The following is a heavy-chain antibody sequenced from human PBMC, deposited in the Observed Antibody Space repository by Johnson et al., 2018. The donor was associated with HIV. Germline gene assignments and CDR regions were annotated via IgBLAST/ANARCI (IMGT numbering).Heavy chain of an antibody. CDR3: AITSVVVPFYAFDI. V-gene: IGHV3-30*04. J-gene: IGHJ3*02. CDR2: ISYDGSNK. D-gene: IGHD2-21*01. Sequence: QVQLVESGGGVVQPGRSLRLSCAASGFTFSSYAMHWVRQAPGKGLEWVAVISYDGSNKYYADSVKGRFTISRDNSKNTLYLQMNSLRAEDTAVYYCAITSVVVPFYAFDIWGQGTLVTVSS. CDR1: GFTFSSYA.